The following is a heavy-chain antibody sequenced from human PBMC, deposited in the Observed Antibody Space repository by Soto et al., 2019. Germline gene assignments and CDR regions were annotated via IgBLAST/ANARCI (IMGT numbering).Heavy chain of an antibody. V-gene: IGHV4-4*07. CDR1: GGSISSYY. D-gene: IGHD3-22*01. CDR3: ARVGRGQDSSGYGWFDP. J-gene: IGHJ5*02. Sequence: SETLSLTCTVSGGSISSYYWSWIRQPAGKGLEWIGRIYTSGSTNYNPSLRSRVTMSVDTSKNQFSLKLSSVTAADTAVYYCARVGRGQDSSGYGWFDPWGQGTLVTVSS. CDR2: IYTSGST.